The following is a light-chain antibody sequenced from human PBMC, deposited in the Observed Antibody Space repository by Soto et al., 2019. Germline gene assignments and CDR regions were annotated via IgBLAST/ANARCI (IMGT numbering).Light chain of an antibody. J-gene: IGKJ5*01. V-gene: IGKV1-33*01. CDR3: QQYESPPLT. CDR1: QDINKN. CDR2: DAS. Sequence: DIKMTQSPSSVSASVGDRFTITCEASQDINKNLIWYQQKPGKAPKLLIYDASDLETGVPSRFSGSGSGTGFTFTISSLQPEDFATYYCQQYESPPLTFGHGTRLEIK.